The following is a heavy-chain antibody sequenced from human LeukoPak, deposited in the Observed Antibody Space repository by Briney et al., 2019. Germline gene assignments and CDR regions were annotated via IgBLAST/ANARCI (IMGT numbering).Heavy chain of an antibody. D-gene: IGHD2-21*01. CDR3: AISIRGYYFDY. CDR1: GFTVSSNY. V-gene: IGHV3-53*01. CDR2: IYSGGST. J-gene: IGHJ4*02. Sequence: GGSLRLSCAASGFTVSSNYMSWVGQAPGKGLEWVSVIYSGGSTYYADSVKGRFSISRDNSKNTLYLQMNSLRAEDTAVYYCAISIRGYYFDYWGQGTLVTVSS.